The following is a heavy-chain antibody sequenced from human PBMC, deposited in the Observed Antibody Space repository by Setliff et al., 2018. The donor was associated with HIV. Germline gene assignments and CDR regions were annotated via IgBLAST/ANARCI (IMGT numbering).Heavy chain of an antibody. CDR3: AKGRGDGYNWDAFDI. CDR1: GFTFSSYA. CDR2: ISGYGGST. Sequence: GGSLRLSCAASGFTFSSYAMSWVRQAPGKGLEWVSIISGYGGSTYYAGSVKGRFTISRDNSKNKLYLQMNSLRAEDTAVYYCAKGRGDGYNWDAFDIWGQGTMVTVSS. V-gene: IGHV3-23*01. D-gene: IGHD5-12*01. J-gene: IGHJ3*02.